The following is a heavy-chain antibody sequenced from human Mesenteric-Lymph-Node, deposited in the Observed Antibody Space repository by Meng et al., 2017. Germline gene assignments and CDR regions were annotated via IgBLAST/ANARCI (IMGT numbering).Heavy chain of an antibody. J-gene: IGHJ4*02. CDR1: GCSNNSGDYY. CDR2: IYYTGST. CDR3: ARNYYFDY. V-gene: IGHV4-30-4*01. Sequence: QARRAGVCQGLWTPSQTRSLTCPVSGCSNNSGDYYGSWIRQPPGKGLKWIGYIYYTGSTYYNPSLKSRVTISMDTSKNQFSLRLSSVTAADTAVYYCARNYYFDYWGQGTLVTVSS.